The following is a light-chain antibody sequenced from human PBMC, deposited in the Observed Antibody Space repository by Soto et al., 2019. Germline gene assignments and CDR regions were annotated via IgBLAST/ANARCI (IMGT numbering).Light chain of an antibody. CDR1: QNLLHSNGYIY. Sequence: DIVMTQSPLSLPVTPGEPASIXXRSXQNLLHSNGYIYLDWYLQKPGQSPXXLIYLGSNRASGVPDRFSGSGSGTDFTLKINRVEAEDVGTYYCMQALQSLTFGQGTRLEIK. CDR2: LGS. J-gene: IGKJ5*01. V-gene: IGKV2-28*01. CDR3: MQALQSLT.